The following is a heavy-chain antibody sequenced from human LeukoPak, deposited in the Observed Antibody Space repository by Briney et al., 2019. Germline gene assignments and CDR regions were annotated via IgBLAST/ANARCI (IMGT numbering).Heavy chain of an antibody. CDR2: INPNSGGT. V-gene: IGHV1-2*02. J-gene: IGHJ4*02. CDR1: GYTFAGYY. Sequence: ASVKVSGTASGYTFAGYYMHWVRQAPGQGLEWMGWINPNSGGTNYAQKFQGRVTMTRDTSISTAYMELSRLRSDDTAVYYCARVGKSGSYHYWGEGTLVTVSS. D-gene: IGHD1-26*01. CDR3: ARVGKSGSYHY.